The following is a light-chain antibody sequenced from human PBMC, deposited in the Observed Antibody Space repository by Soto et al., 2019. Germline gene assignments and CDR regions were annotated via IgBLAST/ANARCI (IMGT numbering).Light chain of an antibody. V-gene: IGKV3-11*01. Sequence: PGKIAALSCRASQSLSTSLAWYQQRPGQAPRLLIYDTSIRATGIPARFSGSGSGTDFTLTISSLEPEDFAVYYCQQRNNWPLTFGQGTRLEIK. CDR3: QQRNNWPLT. CDR2: DTS. CDR1: QSLSTS. J-gene: IGKJ5*01.